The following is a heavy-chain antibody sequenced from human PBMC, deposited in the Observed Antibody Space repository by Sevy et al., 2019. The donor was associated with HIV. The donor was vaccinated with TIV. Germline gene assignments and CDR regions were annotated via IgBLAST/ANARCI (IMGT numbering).Heavy chain of an antibody. V-gene: IGHV3-30-3*01. J-gene: IGHJ3*02. CDR1: GFTFSSYA. CDR3: ARYLAALRMGGNAANAAFDI. CDR2: ISYDGSNK. Sequence: GGYLRLSCAASGFTFSSYAMHWVRQAPGKGLEWLAVISYDGSNKYYADSVKGRFTISRDNSKNTLYLIMNSLRAEDTAVYYRARYLAALRMGGNAANAAFDIWGQGTMVTVSS. D-gene: IGHD1-1*01.